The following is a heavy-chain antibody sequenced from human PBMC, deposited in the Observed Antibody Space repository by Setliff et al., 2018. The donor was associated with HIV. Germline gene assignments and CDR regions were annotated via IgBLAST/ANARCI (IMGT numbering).Heavy chain of an antibody. CDR2: IKQDGSEK. Sequence: GGSLRLSCAASGYTFSSYYMTWVRQAPGKGLEWVANIKQDGSEKYYVDSVKGRFTISRDNAKNSLYLQMNSLRAEDTAVYYCARDHADNSGWYGWHYYYYGMDVWGQGTTVTVSS. J-gene: IGHJ6*02. CDR1: GYTFSSYY. V-gene: IGHV3-7*01. D-gene: IGHD6-19*01. CDR3: ARDHADNSGWYGWHYYYYGMDV.